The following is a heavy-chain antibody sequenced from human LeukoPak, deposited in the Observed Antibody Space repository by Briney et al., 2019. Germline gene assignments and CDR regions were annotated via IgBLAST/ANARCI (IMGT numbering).Heavy chain of an antibody. CDR3: VKAGYYDYVWGSSSYYMDV. J-gene: IGHJ6*03. V-gene: IGHV3-23*01. D-gene: IGHD3-16*01. CDR2: ISGSGGST. CDR1: GFTFSSYA. Sequence: GGSLRLSCAASGFTFSSYAMSWVRQAPGKGLEWVSAISGSGGSTYYADSVKGRFTISRDNSKNTLYLQMNSLRAEDTAVYYCVKAGYYDYVWGSSSYYMDVWGKGTTVTVSS.